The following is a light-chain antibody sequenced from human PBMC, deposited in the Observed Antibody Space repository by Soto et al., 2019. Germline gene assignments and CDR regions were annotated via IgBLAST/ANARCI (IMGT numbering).Light chain of an antibody. V-gene: IGLV2-14*01. CDR2: EVT. J-gene: IGLJ2*01. CDR3: SSYTSTRTPLI. CDR1: SSDIGAYDY. Sequence: QSALTQPASVSGSPGQSISISCSGSSSDIGAYDYVSWYQQHPGKAPKLLIYEVTSRPSGVSHRFSGSKSGNTASLSISGLQLEDDADYYCSSYTSTRTPLIFGGGTKLTVL.